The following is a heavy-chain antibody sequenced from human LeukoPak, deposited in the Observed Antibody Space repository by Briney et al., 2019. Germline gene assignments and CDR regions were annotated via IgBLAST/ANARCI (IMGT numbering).Heavy chain of an antibody. Sequence: GGSLRLSCAASGFTFSSYGMHWVRQAPGKGLEWVAFIRYDGSNKYYADSVKGRFTISRDNSKNTLYLQMNSLRAEDTAVYYCAKSVRSSTSFHYYYYMDVWGKGTTVTTSS. V-gene: IGHV3-30*02. J-gene: IGHJ6*03. CDR2: IRYDGSNK. CDR1: GFTFSSYG. CDR3: AKSVRSSTSFHYYYYMDV. D-gene: IGHD6-6*01.